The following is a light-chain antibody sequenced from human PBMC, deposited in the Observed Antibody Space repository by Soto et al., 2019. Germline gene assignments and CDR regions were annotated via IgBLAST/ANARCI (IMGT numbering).Light chain of an antibody. V-gene: IGLV6-57*04. Sequence: CMLTQPHSVSESPGKTVTISCTRSSGSIASNYVQWYQQRPGSAPTTVIYEDNQRPSGVPDRFSGSIDSSSNSASLTISGLKTEDEADYYCQSYDSSNHVVFGGGTKVTVL. J-gene: IGLJ2*01. CDR1: SGSIASNY. CDR2: EDN. CDR3: QSYDSSNHVV.